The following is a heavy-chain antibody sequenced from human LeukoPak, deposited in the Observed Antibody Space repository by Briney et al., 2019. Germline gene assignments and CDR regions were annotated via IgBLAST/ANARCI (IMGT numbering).Heavy chain of an antibody. CDR2: ISSSSSYI. CDR1: AFTFSSYS. CDR3: ARETGGVVVIAIGSDAFDI. V-gene: IGHV3-21*01. Sequence: GGSLRLSCAASAFTFSSYSMNWVRQAPGKGLEWVSSISSSSSYIYYADSVKGRFTISRDNAKNSLYLQMNSLRAEDTAVYYCARETGGVVVIAIGSDAFDIWGQGTMVTVSS. D-gene: IGHD2-21*01. J-gene: IGHJ3*02.